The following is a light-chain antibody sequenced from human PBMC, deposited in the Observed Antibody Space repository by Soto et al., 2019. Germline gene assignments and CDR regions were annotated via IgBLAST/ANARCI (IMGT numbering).Light chain of an antibody. CDR3: YSYTGTSTLGV. V-gene: IGLV2-14*03. CDR2: DVS. CDR1: SSDVGRYDL. Sequence: QSALTQPASVSGSPGQSITIPCTGTSSDVGRYDLVSWYQQRPGKAPRLVIFDVSIRASGVSNRFSASKSGSTASLTISGLQLEDEADYYCYSYTGTSTLGVFGGGTKVTVL. J-gene: IGLJ3*02.